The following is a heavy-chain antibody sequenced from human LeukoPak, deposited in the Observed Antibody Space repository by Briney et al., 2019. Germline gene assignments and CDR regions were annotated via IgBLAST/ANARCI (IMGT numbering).Heavy chain of an antibody. CDR3: VRDLGVDTSMIFFDF. D-gene: IGHD5-18*01. V-gene: IGHV1-18*01. CDR2: ISAYNGNT. J-gene: IGHJ4*02. Sequence: ASVKVSCKASGYTFTYFGVSWVRQAPGQGLEWRGWISAYNGNTNYVQKFQGRVTMTTDISTSTAYMELRSLRSDDTAVFYCVRDLGVDTSMIFFDFWGQGTRVTVSS. CDR1: GYTFTYFG.